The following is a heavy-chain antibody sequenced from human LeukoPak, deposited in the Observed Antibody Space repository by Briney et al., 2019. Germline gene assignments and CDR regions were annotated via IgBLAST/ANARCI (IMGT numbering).Heavy chain of an antibody. CDR1: GFTFSSYG. Sequence: GGSLRLSCAASGFTFSSYGMHWVRQAPGKGLEWVAVIWYDGSNKYYADSVKGRFTISRDNSKNTLYLQMNSLRAEDTAVYYCARDRSGSFFDYWGQGTLVTVS. CDR2: IWYDGSNK. V-gene: IGHV3-33*01. J-gene: IGHJ4*02. CDR3: ARDRSGSFFDY. D-gene: IGHD3-10*01.